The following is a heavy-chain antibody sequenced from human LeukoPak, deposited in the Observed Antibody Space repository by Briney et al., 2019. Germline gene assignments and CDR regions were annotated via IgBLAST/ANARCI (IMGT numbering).Heavy chain of an antibody. Sequence: ASVKVSCKASGGTFSSYAISWVRQAPGQGLEWMGRIIPILGIANYAQKFQGRVTITADKSTSTACMELSSLRSEDTAVYYCASSSGYYSYYDYWGQGTLVTVSS. J-gene: IGHJ4*02. CDR2: IIPILGIA. CDR1: GGTFSSYA. V-gene: IGHV1-69*04. CDR3: ASSSGYYSYYDY. D-gene: IGHD3-22*01.